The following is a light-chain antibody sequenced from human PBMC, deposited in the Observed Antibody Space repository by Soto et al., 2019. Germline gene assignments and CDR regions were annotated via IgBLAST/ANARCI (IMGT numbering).Light chain of an antibody. CDR1: QSIAGY. Sequence: GARGSPYYRAGQSIAGYLAWYQKKPGQAPRLLIYDTSNRVTGVPARFSGSVSGTDFTRYISCLGAVDFAVYHRQQRSNLPPITFAQGTRLEIK. J-gene: IGKJ5*01. V-gene: IGKV3-11*01. CDR2: DTS. CDR3: QQRSNLPPIT.